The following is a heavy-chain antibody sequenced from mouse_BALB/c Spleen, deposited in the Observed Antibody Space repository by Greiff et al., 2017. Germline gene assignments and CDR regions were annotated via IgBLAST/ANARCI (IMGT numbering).Heavy chain of an antibody. CDR2: ISSGGST. D-gene: IGHD1-1*01. V-gene: IGHV5-6-5*01. CDR1: GFTFSSYA. CDR3: ARGPYYYGSSYPFAY. J-gene: IGHJ3*01. Sequence: EVQLVESGGGLVQPGGSRKLSCAASGFTFSSYAMSWVRQTPEKRLEWVASISSGGSTYYPDSVKGRFTISRDNARNILYLQMSSLRSEDTAMYYCARGPYYYGSSYPFAYWGQGTLVTVSA.